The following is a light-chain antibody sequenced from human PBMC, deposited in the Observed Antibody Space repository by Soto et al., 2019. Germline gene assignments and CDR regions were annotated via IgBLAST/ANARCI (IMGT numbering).Light chain of an antibody. Sequence: QSALTQPPSASGSPGQSVTTSCTGTSSDVGGYNYVSWYQQHPGKAPKLMIYEVTKRPSGVPDRFSGSKSGNTASLTVSGLQAEDEADYYCSSYAGGRYVFGTGTKVTVL. V-gene: IGLV2-8*01. J-gene: IGLJ1*01. CDR1: SSDVGGYNY. CDR2: EVT. CDR3: SSYAGGRYV.